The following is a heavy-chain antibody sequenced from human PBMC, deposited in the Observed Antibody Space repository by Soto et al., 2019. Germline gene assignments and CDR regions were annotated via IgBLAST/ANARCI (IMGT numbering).Heavy chain of an antibody. CDR3: ARGGVDSSGWYKRGYCDY. Sequence: QVQLVESGGGVVQPGRSLRLSCAASGFTFSSYGMHWVRQAPGKGLEWVAVIWYDGSNKYYADSVKGRFTISRDNSKNTLYLRINSRRAEDTAVYYCARGGVDSSGWYKRGYCDYWGQGTLVTVSS. CDR1: GFTFSSYG. J-gene: IGHJ4*02. D-gene: IGHD6-19*01. V-gene: IGHV3-33*01. CDR2: IWYDGSNK.